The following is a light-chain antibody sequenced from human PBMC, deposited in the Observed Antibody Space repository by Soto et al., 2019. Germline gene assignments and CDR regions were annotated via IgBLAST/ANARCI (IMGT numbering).Light chain of an antibody. CDR1: QDISTR. CDR2: AAS. J-gene: IGKJ1*01. V-gene: IGKV1-12*01. CDR3: QQAHTFPWT. Sequence: DIQLTQSPSSVSASVGDRVTITCRASQDISTRLAWYQQKPGTAPKLLIYAASTSGSGVPSRFSGSGSGTDFSLTVSSLQSEDFATYFCQQAHTFPWTFGQGTKVDSK.